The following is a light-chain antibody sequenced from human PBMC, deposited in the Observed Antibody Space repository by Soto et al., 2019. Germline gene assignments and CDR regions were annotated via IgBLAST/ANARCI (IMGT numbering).Light chain of an antibody. V-gene: IGKV1-12*01. J-gene: IGKJ3*01. CDR3: QQSDSFPFT. CDR1: QDIGTW. Sequence: DIQLTQSPSSVSASVGDRVTITCRASQDIGTWLAWYQQKPGKAHKLLIYVASNLQSGVPSRFSGAGSGTDFNLTITSLQPEDFATYLCQQSDSFPFTVGPGTNVDFK. CDR2: VAS.